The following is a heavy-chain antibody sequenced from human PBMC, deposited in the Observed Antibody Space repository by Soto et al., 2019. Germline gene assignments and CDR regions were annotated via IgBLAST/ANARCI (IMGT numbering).Heavy chain of an antibody. Sequence: EVQLLESGGGLVQPGGSLRLSCAASGFTFSNYFMTWVRQAPGKGLEWVSTISGSGGGTYYADSVKGRFTISRDNSKNSLFLQMNSLRAEDTALYYRAIYTRSTDYWGQGTLVTVSS. J-gene: IGHJ4*02. CDR2: ISGSGGGT. CDR3: AIYTRSTDY. CDR1: GFTFSNYF. V-gene: IGHV3-23*01. D-gene: IGHD2-2*01.